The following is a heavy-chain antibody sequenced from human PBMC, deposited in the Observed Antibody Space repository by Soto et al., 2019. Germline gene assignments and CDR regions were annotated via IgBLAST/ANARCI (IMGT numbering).Heavy chain of an antibody. Sequence: ASVKVSCKASGYTFTSYGSSWVRQAPGQGLEWMGWISAYNGKTNYAQKLQGRVTMTTDTSTSTAYMELRSLRSDDTAVYYCARDLEGYMTMVTHGYWGQRTLVPVCS. CDR2: ISAYNGKT. V-gene: IGHV1-18*01. CDR3: ARDLEGYMTMVTHGY. D-gene: IGHD4-17*01. CDR1: GYTFTSYG. J-gene: IGHJ4*02.